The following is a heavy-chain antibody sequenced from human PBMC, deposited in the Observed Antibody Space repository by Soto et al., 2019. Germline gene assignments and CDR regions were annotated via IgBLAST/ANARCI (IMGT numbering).Heavy chain of an antibody. V-gene: IGHV3-73*01. D-gene: IGHD3-10*01. CDR3: TGGTYYFGPRGDY. CDR2: IRSKANNYAT. J-gene: IGHJ4*02. CDR1: GFTFSGSA. Sequence: GGSLRLSCSTSGFTFSGSAMHWVRQASGKGLEWVGRIRSKANNYATEYAASVNGRFTISRDDSKNTVYLQMNSLRTEDTALYYCTGGTYYFGPRGDYWGQGTLVTVSS.